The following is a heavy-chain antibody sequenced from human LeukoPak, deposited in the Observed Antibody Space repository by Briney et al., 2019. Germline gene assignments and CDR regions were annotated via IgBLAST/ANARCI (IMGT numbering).Heavy chain of an antibody. CDR2: IYYSGST. CDR1: GGSISSYY. CDR3: ARDRHGSGSAHTFDP. V-gene: IGHV4-59*01. J-gene: IGHJ5*02. Sequence: SETLSLTCTVSGGSISSYYWSWIRQPPGKGLEWIAYIYYSGSTNYNPSLKSRVTVSVDTSKNQFSLKLRSVTAADTAVYYCARDRHGSGSAHTFDPWGQGTLVTVSS. D-gene: IGHD3-10*01.